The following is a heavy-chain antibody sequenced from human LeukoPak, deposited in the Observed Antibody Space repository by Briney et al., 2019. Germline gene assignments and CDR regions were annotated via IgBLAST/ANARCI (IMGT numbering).Heavy chain of an antibody. V-gene: IGHV4-34*01. Sequence: PSETLSLTCAVYGGSFSGYYWSWIRQPPGKGLEWIGEINHSGSINYNPSLKSRVTISVDTSKNQFSLKLSSVTAADTAVYYCARAPNFWSGYSDYWGQGTLVTVSS. D-gene: IGHD3-3*01. CDR3: ARAPNFWSGYSDY. CDR1: GGSFSGYY. CDR2: INHSGSI. J-gene: IGHJ4*02.